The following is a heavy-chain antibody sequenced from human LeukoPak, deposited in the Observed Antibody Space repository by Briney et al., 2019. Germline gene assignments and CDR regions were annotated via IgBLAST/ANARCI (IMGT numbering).Heavy chain of an antibody. CDR2: ISYDGSNK. V-gene: IGHV3-30*14. CDR1: GFTFSSYA. J-gene: IGHJ3*02. CDR3: ARDLQRTYYGSGSWNAFDI. Sequence: SGGSLRLSCAASGFTFSSYAMHWVRQAPCKGLEWVAVISYDGSNKYYADSVKGRFTISRDNSKNTLYLQMNSLRAEDTAVYYCARDLQRTYYGSGSWNAFDIWGQGTMVTVSS. D-gene: IGHD3-10*01.